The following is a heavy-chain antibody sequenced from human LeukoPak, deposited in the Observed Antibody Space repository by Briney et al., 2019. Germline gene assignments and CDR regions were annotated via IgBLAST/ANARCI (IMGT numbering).Heavy chain of an antibody. CDR1: GYSFTSYW. Sequence: GESLKISFKGSGYSFTSYWIAWVRQMPGKGLEWMGIIYPPDSDTRYSPSFQGQVTISADKSISTAYLQWSGLKASDTAMYYCARSGSAATPLFDFWGQGTLVTVSS. CDR2: IYPPDSDT. CDR3: ARSGSAATPLFDF. J-gene: IGHJ4*02. V-gene: IGHV5-51*01. D-gene: IGHD2-2*01.